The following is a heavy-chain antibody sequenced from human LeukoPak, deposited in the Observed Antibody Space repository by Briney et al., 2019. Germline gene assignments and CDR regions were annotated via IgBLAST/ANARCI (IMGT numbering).Heavy chain of an antibody. CDR1: GFTFSSYA. V-gene: IGHV3-23*01. Sequence: GGSLRLSCAPSGFTFSSYAMSWVRLAPRKGLEWVSGTSGSGGSTYYAGSVKGRFTISRDNSKNTLYLQMNSLRVEDMAVYYCAKNGGSQCYSHLDSWGQGTLVTVSS. J-gene: IGHJ4*02. D-gene: IGHD2-15*01. CDR3: AKNGGSQCYSHLDS. CDR2: TSGSGGST.